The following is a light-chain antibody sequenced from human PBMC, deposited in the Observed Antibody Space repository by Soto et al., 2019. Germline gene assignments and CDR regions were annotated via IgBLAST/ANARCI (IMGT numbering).Light chain of an antibody. J-gene: IGKJ3*01. CDR3: PKYGSSLRT. V-gene: IGKV3-20*01. Sequence: ENFLTQTPSTLSLSPVEGSTLSCRASRGVSANYLAWYQQKPGQAPTLLIYGASIRAAGIPDRFSGSGSGTDFTLTIRCLEPEDFAVYSCPKYGSSLRTFGDVTNVDIK. CDR1: RGVSANY. CDR2: GAS.